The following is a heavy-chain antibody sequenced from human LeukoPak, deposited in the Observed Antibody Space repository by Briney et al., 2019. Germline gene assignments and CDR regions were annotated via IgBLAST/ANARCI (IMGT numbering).Heavy chain of an antibody. V-gene: IGHV3-30*18. D-gene: IGHD4-17*01. CDR1: GFTFSNYA. Sequence: GGSLRLSCAASGFTFSNYAMHWVRQAPGKGLEWVAFVSHDGRTQYYVDSVKGRFTISRDISKNTLYLQMNSLRTEDTALYYCAKTSSDYGERLEHWGQGTLVTVSS. CDR3: AKTSSDYGERLEH. J-gene: IGHJ1*01. CDR2: VSHDGRTQ.